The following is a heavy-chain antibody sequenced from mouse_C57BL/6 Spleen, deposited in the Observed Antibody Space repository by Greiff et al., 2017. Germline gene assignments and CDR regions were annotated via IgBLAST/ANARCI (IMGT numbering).Heavy chain of an antibody. V-gene: IGHV1-61*01. CDR2: IYPSDSET. J-gene: IGHJ4*01. D-gene: IGHD1-1*01. CDR3: ARSYYGSYAMDY. CDR1: GYTFTSYW. Sequence: QVQLQQPGAELVRPGSSVKLSCKASGYTFTSYWMDWVKQRPGQGLEWIGNIYPSDSETHYNQKFKDKATLTVDKSSSTAYMQLSSLTSEDSAVYYCARSYYGSYAMDYWGQGTSVTVSS.